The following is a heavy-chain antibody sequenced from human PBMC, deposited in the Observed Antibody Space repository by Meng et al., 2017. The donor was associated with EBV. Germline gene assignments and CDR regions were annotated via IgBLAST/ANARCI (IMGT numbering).Heavy chain of an antibody. V-gene: IGHV1-69*01. CDR1: GGTFTSDA. Sequence: QVQVVQSGAEVKKPGSSVTVSCKTSGGTFTSDAISWVRQAPGQGLEWMGGLIPMSGAPNYAQKFQGRITITADESKSTHYMDLSSLRSEDPAVYYCASESGRGYTPDYWGQGTLVTVSS. CDR2: LIPMSGAP. D-gene: IGHD3-10*01. J-gene: IGHJ4*02. CDR3: ASESGRGYTPDY.